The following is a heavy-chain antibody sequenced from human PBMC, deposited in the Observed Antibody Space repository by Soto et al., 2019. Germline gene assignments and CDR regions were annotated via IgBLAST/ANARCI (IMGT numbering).Heavy chain of an antibody. CDR3: AREVVKSRIAKTQYYYMDV. J-gene: IGHJ6*03. D-gene: IGHD6-13*01. CDR1: GYTFTSYG. Sequence: ASVKVSCKASGYTFTSYGISWVRQAPGQGLEWMGWISAYNGNTNYAQKLQGRVTMTTDTSTGKAYMELRSLRSDDTAVYYCAREVVKSRIAKTQYYYMDVWGKGTTVTVSS. V-gene: IGHV1-18*01. CDR2: ISAYNGNT.